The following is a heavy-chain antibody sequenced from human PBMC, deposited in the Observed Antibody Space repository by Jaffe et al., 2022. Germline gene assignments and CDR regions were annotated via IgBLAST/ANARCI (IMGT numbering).Heavy chain of an antibody. Sequence: QVQLQESGPGLVKPSETLSLTCTVSGGSISSYYWSWIRQPPGKGLEWIGYIYYSGSTNYNPSLKSRVTISVDTSKNQFSLKLSSVTAADTAVYYCARHYYDSSGYEDAFDIWGQGTMVTVSS. CDR2: IYYSGST. CDR3: ARHYYDSSGYEDAFDI. CDR1: GGSISSYY. J-gene: IGHJ3*02. V-gene: IGHV4-59*01. D-gene: IGHD3-22*01.